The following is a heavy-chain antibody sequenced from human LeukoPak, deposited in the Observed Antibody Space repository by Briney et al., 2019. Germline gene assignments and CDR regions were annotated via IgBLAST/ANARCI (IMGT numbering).Heavy chain of an antibody. D-gene: IGHD7-27*01. CDR1: GGTFTSYA. CDR3: ARGAQSNWATAGQ. CDR2: IIPIFGTA. Sequence: SVKVSCKASGGTFTSYAFSWVRQAPGQGLEWMGGIIPIFGTANYAQKFQGRVTITADESTSTAYMELSSLRSEDTAVYYCARGAQSNWATAGQWGQGTLVTVSS. V-gene: IGHV1-69*13. J-gene: IGHJ4*02.